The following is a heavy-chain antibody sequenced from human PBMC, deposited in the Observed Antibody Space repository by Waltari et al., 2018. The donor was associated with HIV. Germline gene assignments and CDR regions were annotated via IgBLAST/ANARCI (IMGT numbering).Heavy chain of an antibody. Sequence: QVQLVQSGGEVKKPGAAVKESCKASGYTFPRYGISWVRQAPGQGLEWMGWISAYNGNRNYAQKFQGRVTMTTDTSTITAYMELRSLRSDDTAVYYCARYPEAFDWLLGPYYFDSWGQGTLVTVSS. CDR2: ISAYNGNR. D-gene: IGHD3-9*01. CDR3: ARYPEAFDWLLGPYYFDS. CDR1: GYTFPRYG. J-gene: IGHJ4*02. V-gene: IGHV1-18*01.